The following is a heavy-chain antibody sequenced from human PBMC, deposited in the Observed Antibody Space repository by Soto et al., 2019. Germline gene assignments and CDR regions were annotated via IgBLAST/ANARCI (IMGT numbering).Heavy chain of an antibody. V-gene: IGHV1-3*01. J-gene: IGHJ4*02. D-gene: IGHD1-1*01. Sequence: QVQLVQSGAEVKKPGASVKISCEASGYIFTSYHMHWVRQAPGQRLEWMGMINVANGNTKYPQKFQGRVTITRDTSASAAYMELGSLTSEDTAVYYRARDGAGLADDLDCWGQGTLVTVSS. CDR3: ARDGAGLADDLDC. CDR1: GYIFTSYH. CDR2: INVANGNT.